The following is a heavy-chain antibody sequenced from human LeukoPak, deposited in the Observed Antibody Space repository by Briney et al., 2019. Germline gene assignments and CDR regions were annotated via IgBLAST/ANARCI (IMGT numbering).Heavy chain of an antibody. Sequence: PSETLSLTCTVSGGSISSSSYYWGWIRQPPGKGLEWIGSIYYTGSTYYNSSLKSRVTIPVDTSKNQLSLKLSSVTAADTAVYYCARHGYNWNDVYWGQGTLVTVCS. CDR3: ARHGYNWNDVY. CDR1: GGSISSSSYY. V-gene: IGHV4-39*01. D-gene: IGHD1-20*01. J-gene: IGHJ4*02. CDR2: IYYTGST.